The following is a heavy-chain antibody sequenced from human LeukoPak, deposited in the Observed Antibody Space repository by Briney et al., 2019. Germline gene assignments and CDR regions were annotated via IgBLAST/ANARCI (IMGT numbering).Heavy chain of an antibody. Sequence: PGGSLRLSCAASGFTVSSNYMSWVRQAPGEGLEWVSVIYSGGSTYYADSVKGRFTISRDNSKNTLYLQMNSLRAEDTAVYYCAGGADLAAAGHDAFDIWGQGTMVTVSS. CDR2: IYSGGST. V-gene: IGHV3-66*01. D-gene: IGHD6-13*01. CDR3: AGGADLAAAGHDAFDI. CDR1: GFTVSSNY. J-gene: IGHJ3*02.